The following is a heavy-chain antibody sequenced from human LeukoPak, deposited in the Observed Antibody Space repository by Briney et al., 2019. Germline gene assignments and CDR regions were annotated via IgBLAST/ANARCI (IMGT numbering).Heavy chain of an antibody. CDR2: ISAYNGNT. Sequence: ASVKVSCKASGYTFTSYDINWVRQATGQGLEWMGWISAYNGNTNYAQKLQGRVTMTTDTSTSTAYMELRSLRSDDTAVYYCARNSGIENYDILTGQGMPFDYWGQGTLVTVSS. D-gene: IGHD3-9*01. V-gene: IGHV1-18*01. J-gene: IGHJ4*02. CDR1: GYTFTSYD. CDR3: ARNSGIENYDILTGQGMPFDY.